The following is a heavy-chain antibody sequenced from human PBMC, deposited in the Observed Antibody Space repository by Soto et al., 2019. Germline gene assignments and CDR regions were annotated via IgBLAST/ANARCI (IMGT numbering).Heavy chain of an antibody. J-gene: IGHJ5*02. CDR2: INPATGNI. CDR1: GYTFTDFA. D-gene: IGHD6-19*01. CDR3: TREGAVDGNWLDP. Sequence: ASVKVSCKTSGYTFTDFAMHWVRQAPGQSLEWMGWINPATGNIKYLKKFEGRVTITRDTSASTVYMDLRSLRSEDTAVYYCTREGAVDGNWLDPWGQGTMVTVSS. V-gene: IGHV1-3*01.